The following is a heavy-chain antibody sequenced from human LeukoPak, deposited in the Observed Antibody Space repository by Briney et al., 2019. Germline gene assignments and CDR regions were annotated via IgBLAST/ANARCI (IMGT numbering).Heavy chain of an antibody. CDR1: GFTFSSFW. D-gene: IGHD6-13*01. J-gene: IGHJ5*02. Sequence: GGSLRLSCAASGFTFSSFWMSWVRQAPGKGLEWVANIRQDGGEIYYVDSVKGRFTISRDNAQNSLYLQMNSLRIEGTAVYFCARVGAAANWFDPWGQGTLVTVSS. V-gene: IGHV3-7*01. CDR3: ARVGAAANWFDP. CDR2: IRQDGGEI.